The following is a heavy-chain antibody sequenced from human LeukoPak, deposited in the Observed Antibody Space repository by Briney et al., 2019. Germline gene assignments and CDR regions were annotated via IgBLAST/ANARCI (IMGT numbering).Heavy chain of an antibody. CDR2: INPNSGNT. D-gene: IGHD6-19*01. CDR3: ARKAVAARSLRAYYYMDV. V-gene: IGHV1-18*04. Sequence: ASVKVSCKASGYTFTGYYMHWVRQAPGQGLEWMGWINPNSGNTNYAQKLQGRVTMTTDTSTSTAYMELRSLRSDDTAVYYCARKAVAARSLRAYYYMDVWGKGTTVTVSS. CDR1: GYTFTGYY. J-gene: IGHJ6*03.